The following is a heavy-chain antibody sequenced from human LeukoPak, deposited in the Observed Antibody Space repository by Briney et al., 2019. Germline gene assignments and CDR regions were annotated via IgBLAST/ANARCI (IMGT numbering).Heavy chain of an antibody. V-gene: IGHV4-39*01. Sequence: ASETLSLTCAVSGGSISSGIFYWGWIRQPPGKGLDWIGSMYYTGNTYYNPSLKSRVTISVDTSKNQISLRLTSVTAADTAVYYCATYSIHPGWFDPWGQGTLVTVSS. D-gene: IGHD4-11*01. CDR1: GGSISSGIFY. J-gene: IGHJ5*02. CDR3: ATYSIHPGWFDP. CDR2: MYYTGNT.